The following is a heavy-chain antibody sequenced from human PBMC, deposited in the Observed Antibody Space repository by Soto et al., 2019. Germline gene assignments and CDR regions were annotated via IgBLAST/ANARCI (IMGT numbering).Heavy chain of an antibody. J-gene: IGHJ4*01. D-gene: IGHD4-17*01. CDR2: IYYSGST. CDR1: GGSISGGNYY. CDR3: ARRLYLYYGDWFYVDY. Sequence: QVQLQESGPGLVKPSQTLSLTCTVSGGSISGGNYYWSWIRQPPGKGLEWIGYIYYSGSTYYNPSLRSRVTISVDASKSQFSLKLTPVTAADTAVYYCARRLYLYYGDWFYVDYWGQGTLVTVSS. V-gene: IGHV4-30-4*01.